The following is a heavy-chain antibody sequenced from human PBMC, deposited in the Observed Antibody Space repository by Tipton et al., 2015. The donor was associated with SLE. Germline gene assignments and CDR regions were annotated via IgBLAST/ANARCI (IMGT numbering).Heavy chain of an antibody. CDR2: IYTSGST. J-gene: IGHJ6*02. D-gene: IGHD7-27*01. CDR1: GGSISSYY. V-gene: IGHV4-4*09. CDR3: ARVSGADYYYYGMDV. Sequence: TLSLTCTVSGGSISSYYWSWIRQPPGKGLEWIGYIYTSGSTNYNPSLKSRVTISVDTSKNQFSLKLSSVTAADTAVYYCARVSGADYYYYGMDVWGQGTTVTVSS.